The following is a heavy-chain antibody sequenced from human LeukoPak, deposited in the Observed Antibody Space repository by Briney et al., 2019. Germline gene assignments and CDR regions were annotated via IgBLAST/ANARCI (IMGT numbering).Heavy chain of an antibody. CDR3: ARNGYGSGSSW. V-gene: IGHV4-61*02. Sequence: SETLSLTCTVSGASISSGSSYWSWIRQPAGEGLEWIGRIHNSGGTIYNPSLNSRVTISVDTSKNQVSLKLTSVTAADTAVYDCARNGYGSGSSWWGQGTLVTVSS. CDR2: IHNSGGT. D-gene: IGHD3-10*01. J-gene: IGHJ4*02. CDR1: GASISSGSSY.